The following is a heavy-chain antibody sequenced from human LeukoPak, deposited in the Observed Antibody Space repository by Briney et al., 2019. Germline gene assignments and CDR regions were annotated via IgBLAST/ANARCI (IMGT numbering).Heavy chain of an antibody. V-gene: IGHV1-2*06. Sequence: GASVKVSCKASGYTFTGYYMHWVRQAPGQGLEWMGRINPNSGGTNYAQRFQGRATMTRDTSISTAYMELSRLRSDDTAVYYCARARHYYDSSGYFPYWGQGTLVTVSS. D-gene: IGHD3-22*01. CDR1: GYTFTGYY. CDR3: ARARHYYDSSGYFPY. CDR2: INPNSGGT. J-gene: IGHJ4*02.